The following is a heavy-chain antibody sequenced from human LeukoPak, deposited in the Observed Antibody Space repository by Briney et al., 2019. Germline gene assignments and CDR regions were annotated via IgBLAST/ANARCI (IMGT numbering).Heavy chain of an antibody. CDR3: ARVLAVVGTGDAFDI. Sequence: PSQTLSLTCAVSGGSITSGAYSWSWIRQPPGKGLEWIGNIYHSGSTYYNPSLKSRVTISVDTPKNQFSLKLSSVTAADTAVYYCARVLAVVGTGDAFDIWGQGTMVTVSP. D-gene: IGHD6-19*01. CDR2: IYHSGST. J-gene: IGHJ3*02. V-gene: IGHV4-30-2*01. CDR1: GGSITSGAYS.